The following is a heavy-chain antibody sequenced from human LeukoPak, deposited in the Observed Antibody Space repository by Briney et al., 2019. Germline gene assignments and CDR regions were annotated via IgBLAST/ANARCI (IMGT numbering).Heavy chain of an antibody. V-gene: IGHV3-9*01. Sequence: GGSLRLSCAASGFTFDDYAMHWVRQAPGKGLEWVSGISWNSGSIGYADSVKGRFTISRDNSKNTLYLQMNSLRAEDTAVYYCARDQDDYVWGSYPDAYWGQGTLVTVSS. D-gene: IGHD3-16*02. CDR1: GFTFDDYA. CDR3: ARDQDDYVWGSYPDAY. J-gene: IGHJ4*02. CDR2: ISWNSGSI.